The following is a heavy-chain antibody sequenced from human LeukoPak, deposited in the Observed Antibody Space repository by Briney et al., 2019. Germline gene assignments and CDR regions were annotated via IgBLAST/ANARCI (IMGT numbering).Heavy chain of an antibody. J-gene: IGHJ5*02. CDR2: IYSSGST. CDR1: GGSISSYY. V-gene: IGHV4-4*07. Sequence: SETLSLTCTVSGGSISSYYWSWVRQPAGKGLEWIGRIYSSGSTNYNPSLKSRVTISVDTSKNQFSLKLSSVTAADTAVYYCARDRSLSSSSAGNWFDPWGQGTLVTVSS. CDR3: ARDRSLSSSSAGNWFDP. D-gene: IGHD6-6*01.